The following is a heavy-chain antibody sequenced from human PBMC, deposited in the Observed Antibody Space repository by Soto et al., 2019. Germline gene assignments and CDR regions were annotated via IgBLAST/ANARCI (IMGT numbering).Heavy chain of an antibody. J-gene: IGHJ6*03. Sequence: SETLSLTCTVSGGSISSYYWSWIRQPPGKGLEWIGYIYYSGSTNYNPSLKSRVTISVDTSKNQFSLKLSSVTAADTAVYYCARGSGYRAGYYMDVWGKGTTVTVSS. CDR1: GGSISSYY. D-gene: IGHD5-18*01. CDR2: IYYSGST. V-gene: IGHV4-59*08. CDR3: ARGSGYRAGYYMDV.